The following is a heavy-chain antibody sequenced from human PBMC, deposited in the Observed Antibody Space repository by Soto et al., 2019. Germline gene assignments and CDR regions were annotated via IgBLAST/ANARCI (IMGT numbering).Heavy chain of an antibody. D-gene: IGHD6-25*01. CDR1: GYAFTGYY. V-gene: IGHV1-2*02. Sequence: VKVSCQASGYAFTGYYIHWVRQAPGQGLECMGWINPNTGGAEYVQKFQGRVSMTRDTSINTAYLQLNSLRSDDAAVYYCARLHSGAFDYWGQGTLVTVSS. J-gene: IGHJ4*02. CDR3: ARLHSGAFDY. CDR2: INPNTGGA.